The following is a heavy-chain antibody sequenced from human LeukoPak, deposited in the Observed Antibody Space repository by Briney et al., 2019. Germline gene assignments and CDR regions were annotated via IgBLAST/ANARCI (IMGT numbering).Heavy chain of an antibody. J-gene: IGHJ4*02. V-gene: IGHV1-18*01. D-gene: IGHD3-22*01. CDR1: YTFTSYG. CDR3: ARGDDSSGYYPLGY. CDR2: ISAYNGNT. Sequence: YTFTSYGXXGVRQAPGQGLEXRXWISAYNGNTNYAQKLQGRVNMTTDTSTRTAYMEVRRLRSDETAVYYCARGDDSSGYYPLGYWGQGTLVTVSS.